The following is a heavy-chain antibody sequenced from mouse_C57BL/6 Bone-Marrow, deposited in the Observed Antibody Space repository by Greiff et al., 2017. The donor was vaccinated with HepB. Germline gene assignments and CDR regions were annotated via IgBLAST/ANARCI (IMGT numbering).Heavy chain of an antibody. CDR1: GYTFTSYW. CDR2: IDPSDSYT. D-gene: IGHD1-1*01. Sequence: QVQLQQPGAELVMPGASVKLSFKASGYTFTSYWMHWVKQRPGQGLEWIGEIDPSDSYTNYNQKFKGKSTLTVDKSSSTAYMQLSSLTSEDSAVYYCARGAYGSSYVGVYWGQGTTLTVSS. CDR3: ARGAYGSSYVGVY. J-gene: IGHJ2*01. V-gene: IGHV1-69*01.